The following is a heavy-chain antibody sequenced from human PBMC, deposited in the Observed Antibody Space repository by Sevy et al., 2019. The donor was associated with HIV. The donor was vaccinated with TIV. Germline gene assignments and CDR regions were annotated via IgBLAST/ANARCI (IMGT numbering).Heavy chain of an antibody. CDR1: GFTLSDYY. CDR2: ISGSGGTI. Sequence: GGSLRLSCAASGFTLSDYYMSWIRQAPGKGLEWVSYISGSGGTIYYAHSVKGRFTISRANDKNSRSLQMNSLRAEDPAVYFCVRDHVKDGDFGDYFFYAMDVWAEGTTVPASS. J-gene: IGHJ6*04. CDR3: VRDHVKDGDFGDYFFYAMDV. V-gene: IGHV3-11*01. D-gene: IGHD4-17*01.